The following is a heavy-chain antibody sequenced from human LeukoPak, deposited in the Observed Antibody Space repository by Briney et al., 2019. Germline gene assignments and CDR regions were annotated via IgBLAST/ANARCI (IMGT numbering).Heavy chain of an antibody. CDR1: GYTFTGYY. V-gene: IGHV1-2*02. J-gene: IGHJ6*03. CDR2: INPNSGGT. CDR3: ASGGRLGELSSEYYYYMDV. Sequence: ASVKVSCKASGYTFTGYYMHWVRQAPGQGLEWMGWINPNSGGTNYAQKFQGRVTMTRDTSISTAYMELSRLRSDDTAAYYCASGGRLGELSSEYYYYMDVWGKGTTVTISS. D-gene: IGHD3-16*02.